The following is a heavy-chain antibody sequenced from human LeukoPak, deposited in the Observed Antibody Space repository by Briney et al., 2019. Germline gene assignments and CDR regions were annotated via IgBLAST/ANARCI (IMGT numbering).Heavy chain of an antibody. CDR2: ISGSGGSI. V-gene: IGHV3-23*01. CDR3: AKEASVYSGSFSD. J-gene: IGHJ4*02. CDR1: GFTFSSQG. D-gene: IGHD1-26*01. Sequence: GGSLRLSCAASGFTFSSQGMSWVRQAPGKGLEWLSAISGSGGSIYYADSVKGRFTISRDNSKSTLYLQMDNLRVEDTALYYCAKEASVYSGSFSDWGQGTLVTVSS.